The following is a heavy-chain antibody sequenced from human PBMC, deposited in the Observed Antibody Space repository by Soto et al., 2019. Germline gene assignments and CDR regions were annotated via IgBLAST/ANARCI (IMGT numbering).Heavy chain of an antibody. CDR1: GGTLSDYA. J-gene: IGHJ6*02. CDR3: AVAAVREIMAQESSGMAV. CDR2: IMPTVDSA. D-gene: IGHD3-10*01. V-gene: IGHV1-69*01. Sequence: QVQLVQSGAEVKTPGSSVKVSCKASGGTLSDYAISWVRQAPGQGLEWMGGIMPTVDSANYAQNFQGRLTISADETTTTANLELSSLRSDDTAVYYCAVAAVREIMAQESSGMAVRGQGTTVIVSS.